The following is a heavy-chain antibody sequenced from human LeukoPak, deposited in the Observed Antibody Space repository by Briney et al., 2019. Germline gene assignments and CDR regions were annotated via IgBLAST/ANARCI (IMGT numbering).Heavy chain of an antibody. CDR3: ARQPLIGYCSSTSCPHYYFDY. Sequence: SETLSLTCTVSGGSISSSSYYWGWIRQPPGKGLEWIGSIYYSGSTYYNPSLKSRVTISVDTSKNQFSLKLSSVTAADTAVYYCARQPLIGYCSSTSCPHYYFDYWGQGTLVTVSS. CDR1: GGSISSSSYY. CDR2: IYYSGST. V-gene: IGHV4-39*01. D-gene: IGHD2-2*01. J-gene: IGHJ4*02.